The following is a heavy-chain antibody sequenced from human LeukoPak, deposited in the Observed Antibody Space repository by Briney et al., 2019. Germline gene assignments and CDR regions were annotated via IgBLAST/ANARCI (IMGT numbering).Heavy chain of an antibody. Sequence: PGGSLRLSCAASGFTFSTYSMNWVRQAPGEGLEWVSYISSNNNSIYYADSVRGRFTISRDNAKNSLYLQMNSLRAEDTAVYYCASLSAVADVDYWGQGTLVTVSS. CDR1: GFTFSTYS. V-gene: IGHV3-48*03. CDR2: ISSNNNSI. J-gene: IGHJ4*02. D-gene: IGHD6-19*01. CDR3: ASLSAVADVDY.